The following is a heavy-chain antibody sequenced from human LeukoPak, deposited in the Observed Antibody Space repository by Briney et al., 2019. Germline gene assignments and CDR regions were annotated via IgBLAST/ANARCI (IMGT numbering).Heavy chain of an antibody. Sequence: GGSLRLSCVASGFTFSSYAMSWVRQAPGKGLEWVSGISGSGDSTYYADSVKGRFTISRDNSKNTLYLQMNSLRAEDTAVYYCAKSPIIAVAGTWFDPWGQGTLVTVSS. J-gene: IGHJ5*02. D-gene: IGHD6-19*01. CDR3: AKSPIIAVAGTWFDP. CDR2: ISGSGDST. V-gene: IGHV3-23*01. CDR1: GFTFSSYA.